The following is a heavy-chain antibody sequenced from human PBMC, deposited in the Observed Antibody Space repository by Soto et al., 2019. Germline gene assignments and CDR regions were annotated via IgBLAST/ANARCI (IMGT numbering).Heavy chain of an antibody. V-gene: IGHV3-7*05. CDR1: GFTFSSYW. CDR3: ARDSRMLLLSIFDY. CDR2: IKQDGSEK. J-gene: IGHJ4*02. D-gene: IGHD2-21*01. Sequence: GGSLRLSCAASGFTFSSYWMSWVRQAPGKGLEWVANIKQDGSEKYYVDSVKGRFTIFRDNAKNSLYLQMNSLRAEDTAVYYCARDSRMLLLSIFDYWGQGTLVTVSS.